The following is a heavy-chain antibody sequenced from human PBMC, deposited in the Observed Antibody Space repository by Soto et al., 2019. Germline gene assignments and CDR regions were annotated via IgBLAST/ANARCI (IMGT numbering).Heavy chain of an antibody. CDR3: AKDHPGYSGYVPPAQDV. CDR1: GFTFSSYA. D-gene: IGHD5-12*01. Sequence: GGFLRLSCAASGFTFSSYAMSWVRQAPGKGLEWVSAISGSGGSTYYADSVKGRFTISRDNSKNTLYLQMNSLRAEDTAVYYCAKDHPGYSGYVPPAQDVWGKGTTVTVSS. J-gene: IGHJ6*04. V-gene: IGHV3-23*01. CDR2: ISGSGGST.